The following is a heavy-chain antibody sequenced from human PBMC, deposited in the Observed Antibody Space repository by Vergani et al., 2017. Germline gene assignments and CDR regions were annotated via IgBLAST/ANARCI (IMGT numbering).Heavy chain of an antibody. V-gene: IGHV3-15*01. Sequence: EVQLVESGGGLVKPGGSLRLSCAASGFTFSNAWMSWVRQAPGKGLEWVGRIKSKTDGGTTDYAAPVKGRFTISRDDSKNTLYLQMNSLKTEDTAVYYCTTLYCIGGSCFYYGMDVWGQGTAVTVSS. D-gene: IGHD2-15*01. CDR1: GFTFSNAW. CDR3: TTLYCIGGSCFYYGMDV. J-gene: IGHJ6*02. CDR2: IKSKTDGGTT.